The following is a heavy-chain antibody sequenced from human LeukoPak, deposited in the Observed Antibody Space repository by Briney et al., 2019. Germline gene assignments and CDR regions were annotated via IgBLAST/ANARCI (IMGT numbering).Heavy chain of an antibody. D-gene: IGHD4-23*01. CDR2: IIPIFGTA. Sequence: SVKVSCKASGYTFTGYYMHWVRQAPGQGLEWMGGIIPIFGTANYAQKFQGRVTITTDESTSTAYMELSSLRSEDTAVYYCARGGGGNAVGYWGQGTLVTVSS. CDR1: GYTFTGYY. CDR3: ARGGGGNAVGY. J-gene: IGHJ4*02. V-gene: IGHV1-69*05.